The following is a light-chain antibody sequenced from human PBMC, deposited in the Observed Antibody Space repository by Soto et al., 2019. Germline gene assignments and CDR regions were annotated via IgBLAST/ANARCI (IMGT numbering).Light chain of an antibody. CDR2: EVS. V-gene: IGLV2-23*02. Sequence: QSALTQPASVSGSPGQSITISCTGTSSDVGSYNVVSWYQQHPGKAPKLMIYEVSKRPSGVSNRFSGSKSGNTASLTISGLQAEDEADYYGCSYAGSITFYVFGSGTKLTVL. J-gene: IGLJ1*01. CDR3: CSYAGSITFYV. CDR1: SSDVGSYNV.